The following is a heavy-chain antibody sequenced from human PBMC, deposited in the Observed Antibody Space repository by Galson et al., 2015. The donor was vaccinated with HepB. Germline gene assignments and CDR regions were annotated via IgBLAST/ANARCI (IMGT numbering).Heavy chain of an antibody. CDR3: VRAYTSGSWGY. CDR1: GFSVSAEF. V-gene: IGHV3-53*01. CDR2: IYTSGAS. J-gene: IGHJ4*02. D-gene: IGHD5-12*01. Sequence: SLRLSCAASGFSVSAEFMRWVRQAPGKGLEWVSAIYTSGASYYADSVRGRFVISRDNAANTLYLQMDSLRGEDTALYYCVRAYTSGSWGYWGPGTLVTVSS.